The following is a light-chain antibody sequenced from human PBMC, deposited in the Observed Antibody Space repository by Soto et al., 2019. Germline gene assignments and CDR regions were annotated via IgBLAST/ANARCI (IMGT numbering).Light chain of an antibody. J-gene: IGKJ1*01. CDR1: QSISSW. CDR2: QAS. V-gene: IGKV1-5*03. Sequence: DIQMTQSPSTLSASVGDRVTITCRASQSISSWLAWYQQKPGKAPKLLIYQASSLQSGVPSRFSGSGSETEFTLTISSLLPDDFATYFCQQYKSYFRTFGQGTKVHIK. CDR3: QQYKSYFRT.